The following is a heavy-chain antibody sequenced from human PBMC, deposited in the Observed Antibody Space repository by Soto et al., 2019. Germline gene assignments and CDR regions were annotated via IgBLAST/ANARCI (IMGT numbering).Heavy chain of an antibody. Sequence: QITLKESGPTLVKPTQTLTLTCTFSGFSLTTDRVGVGWIRQPPGEALEWLAVIYWDDSKTYRPSLESRPTITKDTSKNQVALTMTNMDSVDTATYYCAHAYGGRSLYWGQGTLVTVSS. CDR1: GFSLTTDRVG. V-gene: IGHV2-5*02. D-gene: IGHD1-26*01. CDR3: AHAYGGRSLY. J-gene: IGHJ4*02. CDR2: IYWDDSK.